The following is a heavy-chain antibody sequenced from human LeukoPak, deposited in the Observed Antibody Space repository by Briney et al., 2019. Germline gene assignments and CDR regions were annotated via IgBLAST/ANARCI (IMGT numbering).Heavy chain of an antibody. CDR2: IYYSGST. V-gene: IGHV4-59*01. Sequence: SETLSLTCTVSGGSISSYYWSWIRQPPGKGLEWIGYIYYSGSTNYNPSLKSRVTISVDTSKNQFSLKLSSVTAADTAVYYCARVDRPGSYYLLWGQGTLVTVSS. D-gene: IGHD3-10*01. J-gene: IGHJ4*02. CDR3: ARVDRPGSYYLL. CDR1: GGSISSYY.